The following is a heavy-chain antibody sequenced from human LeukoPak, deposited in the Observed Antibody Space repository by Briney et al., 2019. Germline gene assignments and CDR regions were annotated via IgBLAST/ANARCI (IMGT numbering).Heavy chain of an antibody. CDR1: GGSIRSGNFY. J-gene: IGHJ6*02. Sequence: SETLSLTCTVSGGSIRSGNFYWSWIRQLPGKGLEWIGHIYNTGSTYYNPSLKSRITISVDTSKNQFSLKLSSVTAADTAVYYCARVGYYDILTGYYYYGMDVWGQGTTVTVSS. CDR2: IYNTGST. CDR3: ARVGYYDILTGYYYYGMDV. V-gene: IGHV4-31*03. D-gene: IGHD3-9*01.